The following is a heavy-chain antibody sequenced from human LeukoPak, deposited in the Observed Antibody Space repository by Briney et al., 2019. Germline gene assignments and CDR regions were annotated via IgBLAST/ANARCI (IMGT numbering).Heavy chain of an antibody. V-gene: IGHV3-21*04. J-gene: IGHJ5*02. CDR1: GFTFSSYS. D-gene: IGHD6-19*01. Sequence: GGSLRLSCAASGFTFSSYSMNWVRQAPGKGLEWVSSISSSSSYIYYADSVKGRFTISRDNAKNSLYLQMNSLRAEGTAVYYCAKDRTIAVAGTYNWFDPWGQGTLVTVSS. CDR3: AKDRTIAVAGTYNWFDP. CDR2: ISSSSSYI.